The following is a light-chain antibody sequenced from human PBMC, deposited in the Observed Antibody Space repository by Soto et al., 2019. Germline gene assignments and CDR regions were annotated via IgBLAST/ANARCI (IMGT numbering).Light chain of an antibody. V-gene: IGKV3-11*01. CDR2: DAS. J-gene: IGKJ2*01. CDR1: QSVSSY. CDR3: QQRSNGPPGYT. Sequence: EIVLTQSPATLSLSPGERATLSCRASQSVSSYLAWYQQKPGQAPRLLIYDASNRATGIPARFSGSGSGTDFPPTITSLEPENFAVYYCQQRSNGPPGYTFRQGTKLELK.